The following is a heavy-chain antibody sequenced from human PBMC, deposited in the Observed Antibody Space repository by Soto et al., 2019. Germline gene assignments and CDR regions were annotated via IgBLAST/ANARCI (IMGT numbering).Heavy chain of an antibody. Sequence: QVQLVESGGGLVKPGGSLRLSCAASGFTFSDYYMSWIRQAPGKGLEWVSCISSSSSYTNYADSVKGRFTISRDNAKNSLYLKMNSLRAEATAVYYCAREMAIVTGSTSFDYWGQGTLVTVSS. J-gene: IGHJ4*02. D-gene: IGHD3-9*01. V-gene: IGHV3-11*06. CDR2: ISSSSSYT. CDR3: AREMAIVTGSTSFDY. CDR1: GFTFSDYY.